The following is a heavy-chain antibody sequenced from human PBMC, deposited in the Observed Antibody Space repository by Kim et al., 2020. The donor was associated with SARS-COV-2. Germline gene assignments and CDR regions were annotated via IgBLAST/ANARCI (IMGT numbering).Heavy chain of an antibody. J-gene: IGHJ3*02. Sequence: SVGGRFTISRDNSKNTLNLQMNSLRDEDTAVYYCAKDPLYSGYDRDAFDIWGQGTMVTVSS. CDR3: AKDPLYSGYDRDAFDI. V-gene: IGHV3-23*01. D-gene: IGHD5-12*01.